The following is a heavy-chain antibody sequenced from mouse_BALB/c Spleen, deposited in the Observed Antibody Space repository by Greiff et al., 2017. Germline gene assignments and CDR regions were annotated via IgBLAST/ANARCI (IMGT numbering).Heavy chain of an antibody. CDR3: ARGVTGMAWFAY. CDR2: ISSGSSTI. D-gene: IGHD4-1*01. J-gene: IGHJ3*01. V-gene: IGHV5-17*02. Sequence: EVMLVESGGGLVQPGGSRKLSCAASGFTFSSFGMHWVRQAPEKGLEWVAYISSGSSTIYYADTVKGRFTISRDNPKNTLFLQMTSLRSEDTAMYYCARGVTGMAWFAYWGQGTLVTVSA. CDR1: GFTFSSFG.